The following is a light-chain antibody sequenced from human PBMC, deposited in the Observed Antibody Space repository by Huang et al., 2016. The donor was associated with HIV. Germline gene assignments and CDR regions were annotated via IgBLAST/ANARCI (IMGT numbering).Light chain of an antibody. J-gene: IGKJ5*01. CDR2: DAY. Sequence: ELVLTQSPATLSLSPGERATLSCRASQSVSSYLAWYQQKPGQAHRRIVYDAYNRATGSPDRFSGSGSGTDFTLTISSLEPEDFAVYYCQQRSNWPITFGQGTRLEIK. V-gene: IGKV3-11*01. CDR3: QQRSNWPIT. CDR1: QSVSSY.